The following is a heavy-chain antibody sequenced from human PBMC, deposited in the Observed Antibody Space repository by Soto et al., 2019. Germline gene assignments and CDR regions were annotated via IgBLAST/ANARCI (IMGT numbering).Heavy chain of an antibody. V-gene: IGHV3-23*01. CDR1: GFTFSSYA. J-gene: IGHJ4*02. CDR3: AKDVDFGVVISYYFDY. Sequence: EVQLLESGGGLVQPGGSLRLSCAASGFTFSSYAMSWVRQAPGKGLEWVSAISGSGGSTYYADSVKGRFTISRDNSKNTLYRQMNSLRAEDTAVYYCAKDVDFGVVISYYFDYWGQGTLVTVSS. D-gene: IGHD3-3*01. CDR2: ISGSGGST.